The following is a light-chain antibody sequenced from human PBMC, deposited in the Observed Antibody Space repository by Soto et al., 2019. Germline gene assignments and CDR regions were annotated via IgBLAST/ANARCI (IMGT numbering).Light chain of an antibody. V-gene: IGKV3D-20*01. CDR1: QRVSGGF. CDR2: DTS. J-gene: IGKJ1*01. Sequence: DIVLTHCPATLSLSPGERVALYCWSIQRVSGGFLAWYQQKPGLAPRLILYDTSFRATGIPDRFSGSGSGTDFTLTISRLDPEDFAVYYCQQYGSSESFGQGTKVDI. CDR3: QQYGSSES.